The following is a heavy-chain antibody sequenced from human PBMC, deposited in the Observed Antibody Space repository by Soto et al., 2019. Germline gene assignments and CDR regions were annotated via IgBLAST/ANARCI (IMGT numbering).Heavy chain of an antibody. J-gene: IGHJ6*02. Sequence: QVQLVQSGAEVKKPGSSVKVSCKASGGTFSSYAISWVRQAPGQGLEWMGGIIPIFGTANYAQKFQGRVTITADESTSTAYMELSSLRYEDTAVYYCARAFGVESTYYYYGMDVWGQGTTVTVSS. CDR1: GGTFSSYA. CDR3: ARAFGVESTYYYYGMDV. D-gene: IGHD3-3*01. V-gene: IGHV1-69*01. CDR2: IIPIFGTA.